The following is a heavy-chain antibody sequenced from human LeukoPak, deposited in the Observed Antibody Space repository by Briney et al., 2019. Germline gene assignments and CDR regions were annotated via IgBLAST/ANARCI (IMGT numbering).Heavy chain of an antibody. CDR1: GGSFSGYY. Sequence: SETLSLTCAVYGGSFSGYYWSWIRQPPGKGLEWIGEINHSGSTNYNPSLKSRVTISVDTSKSQFSLKLSSVTAADTAVYYCARRRDIVVVPAAISGGWFDPWGQGTLVTVSS. J-gene: IGHJ5*02. D-gene: IGHD2-2*02. CDR3: ARRRDIVVVPAAISGGWFDP. V-gene: IGHV4-34*01. CDR2: INHSGST.